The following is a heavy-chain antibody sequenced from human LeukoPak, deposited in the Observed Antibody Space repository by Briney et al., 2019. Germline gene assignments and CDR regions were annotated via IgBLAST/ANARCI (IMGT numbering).Heavy chain of an antibody. J-gene: IGHJ4*02. CDR3: ASFSGWYVY. Sequence: SETLFLTCTVSGGSISSSSYYGGWIRQPPGKGLERIGSIYSSGSTYYNPSLKSRVTIYVDTSKNQFSLKLSSVTAADTAVYYWASFSGWYVYWGQGTLVTVSS. D-gene: IGHD6-19*01. V-gene: IGHV4-39*01. CDR2: IYSSGST. CDR1: GGSISSSSYY.